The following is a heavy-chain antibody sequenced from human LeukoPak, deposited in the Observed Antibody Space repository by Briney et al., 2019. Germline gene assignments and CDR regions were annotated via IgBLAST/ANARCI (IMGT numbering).Heavy chain of an antibody. CDR2: INPNSGGT. Sequence: GASVKVSCKASGYTFTGYYMHWVRQAPGQGLEWMGRINPNSGGTNYAQKFQGRVTMTRDTSISTAYMELSRLRSDDTAVYYCGREGTGYSSSWYDYWGQGTLVTVSS. J-gene: IGHJ4*02. D-gene: IGHD6-13*01. V-gene: IGHV1-2*06. CDR3: GREGTGYSSSWYDY. CDR1: GYTFTGYY.